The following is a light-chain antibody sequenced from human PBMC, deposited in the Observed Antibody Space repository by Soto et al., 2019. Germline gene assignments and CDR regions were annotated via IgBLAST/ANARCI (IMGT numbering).Light chain of an antibody. V-gene: IGLV2-14*01. CDR1: SSDVGGYNY. Sequence: QSVLTQPASVSGSPGQSITISCTGTSSDVGGYNYVSWYQQHPGKAPKLMIYDVSNRPSGVSNRFSGSKSGNTASLTISGLQAEGEADYYCSSYTSSSTRVFGPGTKVTVL. J-gene: IGLJ1*01. CDR3: SSYTSSSTRV. CDR2: DVS.